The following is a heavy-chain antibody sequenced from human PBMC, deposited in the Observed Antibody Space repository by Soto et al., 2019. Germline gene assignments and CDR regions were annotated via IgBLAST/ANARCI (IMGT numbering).Heavy chain of an antibody. CDR3: ARVPVTTYFDL. CDR1: GGSVSGGSYC. Sequence: QVQLQESGPGLVKPSETLSLTCTVSGGSVSGGSYCWSWIRQPPGKGLECIGYVYNSGSTTYNPSLMRRVTISVTTSKDQCSLGLSSGTAADTAVYYCARVPVTTYFDLWGRGTLVTVSS. CDR2: VYNSGST. V-gene: IGHV4-61*01. D-gene: IGHD4-17*01. J-gene: IGHJ2*01.